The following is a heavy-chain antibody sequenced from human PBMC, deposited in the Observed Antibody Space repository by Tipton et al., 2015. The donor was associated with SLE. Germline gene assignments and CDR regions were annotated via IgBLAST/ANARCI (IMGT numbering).Heavy chain of an antibody. V-gene: IGHV4-4*07. CDR2: INRSGNT. CDR1: GGSMSRYY. D-gene: IGHD1-26*01. Sequence: GLVKPSETLSLSCTVPGGSMSRYYWSWIRQSAGKGLEWIGRINRSGNTFYNPSLKSRVTMSVDTSKNQFSLKVSSVTAADTAVYFCARWDGGYFDYWSQGTQVTVSS. CDR3: ARWDGGYFDY. J-gene: IGHJ4*02.